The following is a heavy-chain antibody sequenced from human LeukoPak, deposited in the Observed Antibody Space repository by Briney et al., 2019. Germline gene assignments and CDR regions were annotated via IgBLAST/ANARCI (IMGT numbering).Heavy chain of an antibody. CDR3: VRDGDDFNFDY. D-gene: IGHD5-24*01. Sequence: PGGSLRLSCAASGFTFRSHWMHWVRQAPGKGLVWVPRVKGDGSFTNYADSVYGRFTISRDNAKNTLYLHMHSLRVEDTAVYYCVRDGDDFNFDYWGQGSLVTVSS. CDR1: GFTFRSHW. CDR2: VKGDGSFT. J-gene: IGHJ4*02. V-gene: IGHV3-74*01.